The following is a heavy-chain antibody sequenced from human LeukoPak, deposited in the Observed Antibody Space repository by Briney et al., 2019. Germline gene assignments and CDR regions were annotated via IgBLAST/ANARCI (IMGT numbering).Heavy chain of an antibody. CDR3: ARDPNGDYIGAFEF. D-gene: IGHD4-17*01. CDR2: ITSGGAP. J-gene: IGHJ3*01. Sequence: GGSLRLSCAASGFTFSAYAVMWVRQAPGQGLEWVSAITSGGAPRYADSVKGRFTISRDNSKNMLYLQMNSLRAGNTARYFCARDPNGDYIGAFEFWGQGTGVTVSS. V-gene: IGHV3-23*01. CDR1: GFTFSAYA.